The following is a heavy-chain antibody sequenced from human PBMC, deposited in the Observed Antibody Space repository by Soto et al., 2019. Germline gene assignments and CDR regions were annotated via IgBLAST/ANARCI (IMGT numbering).Heavy chain of an antibody. V-gene: IGHV3-23*01. J-gene: IGHJ4*02. D-gene: IGHD3-3*01. Sequence: GGSLRLSCAASGFTFSSYAMSWVRQAPGKGLEWVSAISGSGGSTYYADSVKGRFPISRDNSKNTLYLQMNSLRAEDTAVYYCAKLSSPLITIFGVVTPHIDYWGQGTLVTVSS. CDR1: GFTFSSYA. CDR2: ISGSGGST. CDR3: AKLSSPLITIFGVVTPHIDY.